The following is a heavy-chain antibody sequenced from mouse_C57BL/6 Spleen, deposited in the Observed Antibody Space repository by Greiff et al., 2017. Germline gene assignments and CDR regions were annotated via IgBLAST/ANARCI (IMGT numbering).Heavy chain of an antibody. J-gene: IGHJ4*01. V-gene: IGHV1-64*01. Sequence: QVQLQQPGAELVKPGASVKLSCKASGYTFTSYWMHWVKQRPGQGLEWIGMIHPNSGSTNYNEKFKSKATLTVDKSSSTAYMQLSSLTSEDSAVYYYALDGKNCYTMDYWGQGTSVTVSS. CDR1: GYTFTSYW. CDR3: ALDGKNCYTMDY. CDR2: IHPNSGST. D-gene: IGHD2-1*01.